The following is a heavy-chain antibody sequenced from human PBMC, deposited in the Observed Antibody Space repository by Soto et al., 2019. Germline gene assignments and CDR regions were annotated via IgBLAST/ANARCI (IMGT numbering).Heavy chain of an antibody. J-gene: IGHJ5*02. CDR2: IYSGGGT. Sequence: ESLKISCAASGLTVSSNYMSWVRQAPGKGLEWVSIIYSGGGTYYADSVRGRFTISRDNSKNTLYLQMNNLRAEDTALYYCARDRGSSWFDPWGQGTLVTVSS. CDR1: GLTVSSNY. V-gene: IGHV3-53*01. CDR3: ARDRGSSWFDP. D-gene: IGHD6-13*01.